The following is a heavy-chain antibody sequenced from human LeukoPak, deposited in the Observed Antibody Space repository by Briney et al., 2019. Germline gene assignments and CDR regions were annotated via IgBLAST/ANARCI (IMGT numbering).Heavy chain of an antibody. D-gene: IGHD3-10*01. J-gene: IGHJ3*02. Sequence: GGSLRLSCAASGFTFSSYWMSWVRQAPGKGLEWVANIKQDGSEKYYVDSVKGRFTISRDNAKNSLYLQMNSLRAEDTAVYYCARDSWVLWFGESAGSDAFDIWGQGTMVTVSS. CDR1: GFTFSSYW. CDR3: ARDSWVLWFGESAGSDAFDI. V-gene: IGHV3-7*01. CDR2: IKQDGSEK.